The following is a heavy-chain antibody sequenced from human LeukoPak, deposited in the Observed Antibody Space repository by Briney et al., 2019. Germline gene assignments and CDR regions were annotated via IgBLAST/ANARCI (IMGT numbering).Heavy chain of an antibody. J-gene: IGHJ4*02. Sequence: ASVKVSCMASGDTFIRYGISWVRQAPGQGLEWMGWISTGNGNTNYGQKFQGRVTMTTDTSTGTAYMELRSLRSDDTAMYYCARANNWNYALGYWGQGTLVTVSS. V-gene: IGHV1-18*01. CDR1: GDTFIRYG. CDR2: ISTGNGNT. D-gene: IGHD1-7*01. CDR3: ARANNWNYALGY.